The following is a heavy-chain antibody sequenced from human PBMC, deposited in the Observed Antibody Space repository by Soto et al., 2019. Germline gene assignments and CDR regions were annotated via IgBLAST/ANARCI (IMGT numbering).Heavy chain of an antibody. CDR2: IYYSGST. D-gene: IGHD2-2*01. CDR1: GGSISSGGYY. V-gene: IGHV4-31*03. CDR3: ARELEYAVVPAARRSYWFDP. Sequence: QVQLQESGPGLVKPSQTLSLTCTVSGGSISSGGYYWSWIRQHPGKGLEWIGYIYYSGSTYYNPSLKSRVTISVDTSKNQFSLKLSSVTAADTAVYYCARELEYAVVPAARRSYWFDPWGQGTLVTVSS. J-gene: IGHJ5*02.